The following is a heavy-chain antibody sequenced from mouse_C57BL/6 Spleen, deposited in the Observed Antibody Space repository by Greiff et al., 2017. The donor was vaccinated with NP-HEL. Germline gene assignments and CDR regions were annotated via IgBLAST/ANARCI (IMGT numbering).Heavy chain of an antibody. CDR2: IHPNSGST. J-gene: IGHJ2*01. CDR3: ARGQLGSPFDY. CDR1: GYTFTSYW. V-gene: IGHV1-64*01. D-gene: IGHD4-1*02. Sequence: QVQLQQPGAELVKPGASVTLSCKASGYTFTSYWMHWVKQRPGQGLEWIGMIHPNSGSTNYHEKFKSKATLTVDKSSSTAYMQLSSLTSEDSAVYYCARGQLGSPFDYWGKGTTLTVAS.